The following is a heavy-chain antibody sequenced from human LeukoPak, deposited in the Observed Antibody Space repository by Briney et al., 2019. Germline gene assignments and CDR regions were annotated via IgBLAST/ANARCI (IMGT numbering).Heavy chain of an antibody. V-gene: IGHV3-23*01. Sequence: GGSLRLSCAASGFTFSNYGMSWVRQAPGKGLEWVSTISGSGGNTYYADSVKGRFTISRDNSKNTLYLQMNSLRAEDTAVYYCAKVTYGSGTYGAFDSWGQGTLVTVSS. J-gene: IGHJ4*02. CDR1: GFTFSNYG. CDR3: AKVTYGSGTYGAFDS. CDR2: ISGSGGNT. D-gene: IGHD3-10*01.